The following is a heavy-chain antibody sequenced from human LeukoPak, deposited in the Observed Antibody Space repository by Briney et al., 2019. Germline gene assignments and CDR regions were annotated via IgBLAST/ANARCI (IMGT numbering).Heavy chain of an antibody. Sequence: PSETLSLTCTVSGGSISSYYWSRIRQPPGKGLEWIGYIYYSGSTNYNPSLKSRVTISVDTSKNQFSLKLSSVTAADTAVYYCARDHGGGYLFDYWGQGTLVTVSS. D-gene: IGHD1-26*01. J-gene: IGHJ4*02. V-gene: IGHV4-59*01. CDR2: IYYSGST. CDR3: ARDHGGGYLFDY. CDR1: GGSISSYY.